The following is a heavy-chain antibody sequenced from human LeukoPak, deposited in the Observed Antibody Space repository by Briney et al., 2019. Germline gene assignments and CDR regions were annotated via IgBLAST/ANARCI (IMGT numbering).Heavy chain of an antibody. Sequence: GGSLRLSCAASGFTFSSYSMTWIRQAPGKGLEWVSYITNRGTVMQYADSVKGRFTISRDSAGNSLYLQMNSLKAEDTAVYYCTRGHWGLDYWGQGTLVTVSS. V-gene: IGHV3-21*04. CDR3: TRGHWGLDY. J-gene: IGHJ4*02. CDR1: GFTFSSYS. D-gene: IGHD7-27*01. CDR2: ITNRGTVM.